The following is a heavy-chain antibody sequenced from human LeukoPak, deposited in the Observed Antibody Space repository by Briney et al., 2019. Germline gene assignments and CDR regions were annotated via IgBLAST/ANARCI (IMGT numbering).Heavy chain of an antibody. D-gene: IGHD3/OR15-3a*01. CDR1: GGSISRSNW. CDR3: ARQTGSGLFILP. CDR2: IYHSGNT. Sequence: SETLSLTCAVSGGSISRSNWWSWVRQPPGKGLEWIGEIYHSGNTKYNPSLKSQVSISIDTSKNQFSLRLTSVTAADTAVYYCARQTGSGLFILPGGQGTLVTVSS. V-gene: IGHV4-4*02. J-gene: IGHJ4*02.